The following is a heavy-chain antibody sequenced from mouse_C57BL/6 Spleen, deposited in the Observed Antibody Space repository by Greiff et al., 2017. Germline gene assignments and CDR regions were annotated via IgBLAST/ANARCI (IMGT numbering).Heavy chain of an antibody. CDR1: GYTFTNYW. V-gene: IGHV1-63*01. CDR2: IYPGGGYT. Sequence: VQLQQSGAELVRPGTSVKMSCKASGYTFTNYWIGWAKQRPGHGLEWIGDIYPGGGYTNYNEKFKGKATLTADKSSSTAYMQFSSLTSEDSAIYYCANGSSPYAMDYWGQGTSVTVSS. D-gene: IGHD1-1*01. J-gene: IGHJ4*01. CDR3: ANGSSPYAMDY.